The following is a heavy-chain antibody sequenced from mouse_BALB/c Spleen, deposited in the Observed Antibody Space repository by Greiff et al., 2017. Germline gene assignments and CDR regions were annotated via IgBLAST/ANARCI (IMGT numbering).Heavy chain of an antibody. CDR2: ISSGSSTI. CDR3: ARNGSSFYFDV. D-gene: IGHD1-1*01. Sequence: EVKLQESGGGLVQPGGSRKLSCAASGFTFSSFGMHWVRQAPEKGLEWVAYISSGSSTIYYADTVKGRFTISRDNPKNTLFLQMTSLRSEDTAMYYCARNGSSFYFDVWGAGTTVTVSS. CDR1: GFTFSSFG. J-gene: IGHJ1*01. V-gene: IGHV5-17*02.